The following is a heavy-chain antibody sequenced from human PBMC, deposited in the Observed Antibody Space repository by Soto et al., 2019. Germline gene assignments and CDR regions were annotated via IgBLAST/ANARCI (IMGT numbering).Heavy chain of an antibody. CDR1: GGSFSGYY. D-gene: IGHD2-15*01. CDR2: INHSGST. Sequence: QVQLQQWGAGLLKPSETLSLTCAVYGGSFSGYYWSWTRQPPGKGLEWIGEINHSGSTNYNPSLKSRVTISVDTSKNQVSLKLSCVTAADTAVYYCARGWGYCSGGSCYKDYYYYMDVWGKGTTVTVSS. J-gene: IGHJ6*03. V-gene: IGHV4-34*01. CDR3: ARGWGYCSGGSCYKDYYYYMDV.